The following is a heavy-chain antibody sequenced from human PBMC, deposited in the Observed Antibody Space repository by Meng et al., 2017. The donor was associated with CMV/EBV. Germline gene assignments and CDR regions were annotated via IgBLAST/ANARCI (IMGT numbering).Heavy chain of an antibody. J-gene: IGHJ6*02. D-gene: IGHD3-10*01. V-gene: IGHV3-7*01. CDR2: IKQDGSEK. Sequence: GESLKISCAASGFTFSSYWMSWVRQAPGKGLEWVANIKQDGSEKYYVDSVKGRFTISRDNAKNSLYLQMNSLRAADTAVYYCAALYSGSYYYYYYYYGMDVWGQGTTVTVSS. CDR1: GFTFSSYW. CDR3: AALYSGSYYYYYYYYGMDV.